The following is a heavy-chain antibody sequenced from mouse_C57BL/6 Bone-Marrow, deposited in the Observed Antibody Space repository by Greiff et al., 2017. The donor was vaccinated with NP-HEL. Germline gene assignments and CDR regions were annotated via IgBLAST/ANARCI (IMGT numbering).Heavy chain of an antibody. Sequence: VKLQESGAELARPGASVKLSCKASGYTFTSYGISWVKQRTGQGLEWIGEIYPRSGNTYYNEKFKGKATLTADKSSSTAYMELRSLTSEDSAVYFCAREGYYYGSSYVGYFDYWGQGTTLTGSS. J-gene: IGHJ2*01. V-gene: IGHV1-81*01. D-gene: IGHD1-1*01. CDR3: AREGYYYGSSYVGYFDY. CDR1: GYTFTSYG. CDR2: IYPRSGNT.